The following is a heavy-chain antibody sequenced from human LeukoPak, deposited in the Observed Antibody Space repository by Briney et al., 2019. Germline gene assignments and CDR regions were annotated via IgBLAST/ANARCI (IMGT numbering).Heavy chain of an antibody. Sequence: ASVKVSCKVSGYTLTELSMHWVRQAPGKGLEWMGGFDPEDGETIYAQKFQGRVTQTEDTSTDTAYMELSSLRSEDTAVYYCAAAVLLRLGDLSLNENYFDYWGQGTLLTVSS. D-gene: IGHD3-16*02. CDR1: GYTLTELS. CDR3: AAAVLLRLGDLSLNENYFDY. CDR2: FDPEDGET. J-gene: IGHJ4*02. V-gene: IGHV1-24*01.